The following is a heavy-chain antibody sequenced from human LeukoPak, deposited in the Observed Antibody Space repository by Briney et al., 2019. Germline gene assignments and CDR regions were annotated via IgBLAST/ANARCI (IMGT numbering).Heavy chain of an antibody. Sequence: SETLSLTCAVSGSSISSGGYSWNWIRQPPGKGLEWIGYLYYSGSTSYSPSLKSRVSISVDTSKNQFSLKLTSVTAADTAVYYCARGWGPAYCGGDCHRHFDYWGQGNLVTVSS. D-gene: IGHD2-21*02. CDR1: GSSISSGGYS. CDR3: ARGWGPAYCGGDCHRHFDY. CDR2: LYYSGST. V-gene: IGHV4-30-4*07. J-gene: IGHJ4*02.